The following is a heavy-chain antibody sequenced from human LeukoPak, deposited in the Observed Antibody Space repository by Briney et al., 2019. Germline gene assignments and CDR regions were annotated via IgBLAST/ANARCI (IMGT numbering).Heavy chain of an antibody. J-gene: IGHJ4*02. Sequence: QPGESLKISCAASGFTFSYFWMHWFRQTPGKGLVWVSCINTDGSHSSYADSVKGRFTISRDNVRNTLYLQMNSLRAEDSAVYYCARDFDGPRASDYWGQGISVTVSS. CDR1: GFTFSYFW. CDR3: ARDFDGPRASDY. V-gene: IGHV3-74*01. D-gene: IGHD4-17*01. CDR2: INTDGSHS.